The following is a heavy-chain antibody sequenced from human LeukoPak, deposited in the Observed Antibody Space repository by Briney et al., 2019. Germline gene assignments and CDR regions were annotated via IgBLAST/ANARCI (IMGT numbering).Heavy chain of an antibody. CDR1: GFTFSNYA. CDR2: ISGSGGDT. V-gene: IGHV3-23*01. Sequence: GGFLRLSCAASGFTFSNYAMSWVRQAPGKGLEWVSTISGSGGDTYYADSVKGRFTISRDHSKNTLYLQMNSLRAEDTAVYYCAEDLPFYYDSTGYYSYYFDFWGQGTLVIVSS. J-gene: IGHJ4*02. D-gene: IGHD3-22*01. CDR3: AEDLPFYYDSTGYYSYYFDF.